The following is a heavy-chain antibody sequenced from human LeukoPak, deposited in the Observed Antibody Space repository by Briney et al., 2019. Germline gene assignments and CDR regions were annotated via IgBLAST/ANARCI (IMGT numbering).Heavy chain of an antibody. CDR2: ITSSTTTT. CDR3: ARNMVGAAYFDL. CDR1: GFTFTSYS. V-gene: IGHV3-48*02. D-gene: IGHD1-26*01. Sequence: PGGSLRLSCAASGFTFTSYSMNWVRQAPGKGLEWISYITSSTTTTQYADSVKGRFTISRDNDKNSVYLQMNSPRDKDTAVYFCARNMVGAAYFDLWGQGTLVTVSS. J-gene: IGHJ4*02.